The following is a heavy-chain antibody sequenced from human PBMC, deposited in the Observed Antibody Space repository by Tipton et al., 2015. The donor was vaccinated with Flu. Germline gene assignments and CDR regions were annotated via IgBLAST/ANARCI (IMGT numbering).Heavy chain of an antibody. CDR1: GFTFNTYW. Sequence: SLRLSCAASGFTFNTYWMSWVRQAPGKGLEWVANIKQGGSEKYYVDSVKGRFTISRDNAKNSLYLQMNSLRADDTATYYCARTRGGYCSATSCYADYFDLLGQGTLVTVAS. J-gene: IGHJ4*02. CDR3: ARTRGGYCSATSCYADYFDL. CDR2: IKQGGSEK. D-gene: IGHD2-2*01. V-gene: IGHV3-7*01.